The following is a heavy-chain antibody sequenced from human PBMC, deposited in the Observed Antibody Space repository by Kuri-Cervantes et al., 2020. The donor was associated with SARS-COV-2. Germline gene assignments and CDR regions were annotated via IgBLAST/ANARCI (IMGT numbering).Heavy chain of an antibody. V-gene: IGHV3-30*18. D-gene: IGHD2-21*01. CDR3: AKARVGVQDF. CDR1: GFNFSRTD. CDR2: ISHDGKNK. Sequence: GGSLRLSCAVSGFNFSRTDMHWVRQAPGKGLEWVAVISHDGKNKKCIASGKGRFTITRDNSQNTLYLHMKSLNSEDTAMYYCAKARVGVQDFWGQGTLVTVSS. J-gene: IGHJ4*02.